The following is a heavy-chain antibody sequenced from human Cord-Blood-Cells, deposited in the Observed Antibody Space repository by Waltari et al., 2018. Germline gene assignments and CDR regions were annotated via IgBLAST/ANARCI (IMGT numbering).Heavy chain of an antibody. CDR2: IYPGDSNT. Sequence: EVQLVQSGAEVKKPGESLKISCKGSGYSFTSYWIGWVRQMPGKRLEWMGIIYPGDSNTRYSPSFQGQVTISADKSISTAYLQWSSLKASDTAMYYCARRIGYCSSTSCYKGWYFDLWGRGTLVTVSS. D-gene: IGHD2-2*02. J-gene: IGHJ2*01. CDR3: ARRIGYCSSTSCYKGWYFDL. CDR1: GYSFTSYW. V-gene: IGHV5-51*01.